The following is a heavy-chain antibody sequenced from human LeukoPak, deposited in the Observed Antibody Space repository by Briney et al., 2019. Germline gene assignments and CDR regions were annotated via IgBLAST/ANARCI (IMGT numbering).Heavy chain of an antibody. Sequence: GSLRLSCAASGFTFSSYGMHWVRQAPGKGLEWLAVIWYDGSNKYYADSVKGRFTISRGNSKNTLYLQMNSLRAEDTAVCYCARDRSGEADSYCGGDCYDVFDIWGQGTMVTVSS. CDR3: ARDRSGEADSYCGGDCYDVFDI. J-gene: IGHJ3*02. D-gene: IGHD2-21*02. CDR2: IWYDGSNK. CDR1: GFTFSSYG. V-gene: IGHV3-33*01.